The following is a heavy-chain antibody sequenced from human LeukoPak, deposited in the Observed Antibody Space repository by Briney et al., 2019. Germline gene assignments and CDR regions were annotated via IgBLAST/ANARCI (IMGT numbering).Heavy chain of an antibody. CDR2: TYYRSKWYN. CDR1: GDSVSSNSAA. D-gene: IGHD3-10*01. J-gene: IGHJ5*02. CDR3: ARVGRRTSGSYYPTTNWFDP. Sequence: SQTLSLTCAISGDSVSSNSAAWNWIRQSPSRGLEWLGRTYYRSKWYNDYAVSVKSRITINPDTSKNQFSLQLNSVTPEDTAVYYCARVGRRTSGSYYPTTNWFDPWGQGTLVTVSS. V-gene: IGHV6-1*01.